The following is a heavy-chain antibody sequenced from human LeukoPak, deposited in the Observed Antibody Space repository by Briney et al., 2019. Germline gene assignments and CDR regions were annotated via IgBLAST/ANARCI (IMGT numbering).Heavy chain of an antibody. D-gene: IGHD6-19*01. CDR1: GGSFSGYY. CDR3: ARQCSSGWYVNWLDP. Sequence: SETLSLTCAVYGGSFSGYYWSWIRQPPGKGLEWIGEINHSGSTNYNPSLKSRVTISVDTSKNQFSLKLSSVTAADTAAYYCARQCSSGWYVNWLDPWGQGTLVTVSS. J-gene: IGHJ5*02. V-gene: IGHV4-34*01. CDR2: INHSGST.